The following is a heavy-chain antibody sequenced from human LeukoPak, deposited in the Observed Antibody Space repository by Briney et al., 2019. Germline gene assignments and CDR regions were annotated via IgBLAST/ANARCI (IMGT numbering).Heavy chain of an antibody. Sequence: PTGGSLRLSCAASGFNFSSYAMHWVRQAPGKGLEWVAVISYDGSNKYYADSVKGRFTISRDNSKNTLYLQMNNLRAEDTAVYYCAKETYYYGSGSYSDWDYWGQGTLVTVSS. CDR1: GFNFSSYA. V-gene: IGHV3-30-3*01. D-gene: IGHD3-10*01. J-gene: IGHJ4*02. CDR2: ISYDGSNK. CDR3: AKETYYYGSGSYSDWDY.